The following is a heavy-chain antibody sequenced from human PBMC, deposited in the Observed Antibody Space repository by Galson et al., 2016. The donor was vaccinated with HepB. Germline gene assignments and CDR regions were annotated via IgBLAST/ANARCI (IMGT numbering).Heavy chain of an antibody. CDR2: IWYDGREK. CDR1: GFSFRTYG. D-gene: IGHD2-2*01. CDR3: ARDRHQLLNYYGMDL. J-gene: IGHJ6*02. Sequence: SLRLSCAASGFSFRTYGMHWVRQAPGKGLEWVAVIWYDGREKYYADSVKGRFTISRENSKNTLYLQMNSLTAEDTAVYYCARDRHQLLNYYGMDLWGQGTTVTVSS. V-gene: IGHV3-33*01.